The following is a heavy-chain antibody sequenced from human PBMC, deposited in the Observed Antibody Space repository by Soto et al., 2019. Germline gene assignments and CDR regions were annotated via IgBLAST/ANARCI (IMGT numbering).Heavy chain of an antibody. CDR1: GGSISSSSYY. J-gene: IGHJ4*02. Sequence: SETLSLTCTVSGGSISSSSYYWGWIRQPPGKGLEWIGSINYSGSTYYNPSLKSRVTISVDTSKNQFSLKLSSVTAADTAVYYCARRGSSWYFDYWGQGTLVTVSS. CDR3: ARRGSSWYFDY. CDR2: INYSGST. V-gene: IGHV4-39*01. D-gene: IGHD6-13*01.